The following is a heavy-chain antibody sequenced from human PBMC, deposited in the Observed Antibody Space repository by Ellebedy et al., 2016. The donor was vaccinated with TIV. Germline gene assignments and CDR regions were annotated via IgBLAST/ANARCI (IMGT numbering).Heavy chain of an antibody. Sequence: GESLKISXAASGFTFSSYAMSWVRQAPGKGLEWVSAISGSGGSTYYADSVKGRFTISRDNSKNTLYLQMNSLRAEDTAVYYCAKSKRGYYYGGFDYWGQGTLVTVSS. CDR1: GFTFSSYA. CDR2: ISGSGGST. D-gene: IGHD3-10*01. J-gene: IGHJ4*02. CDR3: AKSKRGYYYGGFDY. V-gene: IGHV3-23*01.